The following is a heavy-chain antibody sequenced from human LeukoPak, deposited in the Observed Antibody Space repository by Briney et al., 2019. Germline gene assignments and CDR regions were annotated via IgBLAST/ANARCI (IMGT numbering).Heavy chain of an antibody. D-gene: IGHD3-16*01. J-gene: IGHJ4*02. CDR1: GFTFSNSW. CDR2: IKEDGSKT. CDR3: VRDYVWGTSNSDY. Sequence: GGSLRLSCAASGFTFSNSWMRWVRQAPGKGLEWLTNIKEDGSKTYYVDSGKSRFTISRDNAQNSLYLQMNSLRAEDTAVYYCVRDYVWGTSNSDYWGQGTLVTVSS. V-gene: IGHV3-7*01.